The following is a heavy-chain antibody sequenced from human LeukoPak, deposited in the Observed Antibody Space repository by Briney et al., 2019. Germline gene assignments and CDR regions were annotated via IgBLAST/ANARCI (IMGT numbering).Heavy chain of an antibody. CDR3: ARGGSGYGDYHYFYAMDV. CDR2: INHSGST. CDR1: GGSFSGYY. V-gene: IGHV4-34*01. Sequence: PSETLSLTCAVYGGSFSGYYWSWIRQPPGKGLEWIGEINHSGSTNYNPSLKSRVTISVDTSKNQFSLKLSSVTAADTAVYYCARGGSGYGDYHYFYAMDVWGQGTTVTVSS. D-gene: IGHD3-22*01. J-gene: IGHJ6*02.